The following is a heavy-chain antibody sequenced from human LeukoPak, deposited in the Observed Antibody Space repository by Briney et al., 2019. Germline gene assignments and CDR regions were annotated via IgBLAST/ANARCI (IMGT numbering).Heavy chain of an antibody. Sequence: QAGGSLRLSCAASGFTFSNYWMSWVRQAPGKGLEWLANINQDGSEMYYVDSVKGRFTISRENAKNSLYLQMDSLRVEDTAVYYCARVGTWELQRVFDYWGQGTPVTVSS. CDR1: GFTFSNYW. D-gene: IGHD1-26*01. CDR3: ARVGTWELQRVFDY. J-gene: IGHJ4*02. V-gene: IGHV3-7*01. CDR2: INQDGSEM.